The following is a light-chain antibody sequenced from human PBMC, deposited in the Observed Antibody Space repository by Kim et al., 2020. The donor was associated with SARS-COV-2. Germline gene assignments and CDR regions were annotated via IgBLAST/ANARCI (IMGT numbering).Light chain of an antibody. V-gene: IGLV3-19*01. J-gene: IGLJ3*02. CDR1: SLRSYY. Sequence: AFGQTVRITCQGDSLRSYYAIWYQQKPGQAPVLVIYGKNNRPSGIPDRFSGSSSGNTASLTITGAQAEDEADYYCNSRDSSGNHWVFGGGTQLTVL. CDR3: NSRDSSGNHWV. CDR2: GKN.